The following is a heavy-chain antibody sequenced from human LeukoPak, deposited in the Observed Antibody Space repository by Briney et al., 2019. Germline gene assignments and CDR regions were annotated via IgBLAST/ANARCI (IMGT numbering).Heavy chain of an antibody. V-gene: IGHV1-8*03. J-gene: IGHJ5*02. CDR2: MNPNSGNT. D-gene: IGHD4-11*01. CDR1: GYPFSNYD. CDR3: ARGRATVTTHWVDP. Sequence: GASVKVSCKASGYPFSNYDINWVRQATGQGLEWMGWMNPNSGNTDYAQKFQGRVTITRNTSISTAYMELSSLRSEDTAVYYCARGRATVTTHWVDPWGHGTLVTVSS.